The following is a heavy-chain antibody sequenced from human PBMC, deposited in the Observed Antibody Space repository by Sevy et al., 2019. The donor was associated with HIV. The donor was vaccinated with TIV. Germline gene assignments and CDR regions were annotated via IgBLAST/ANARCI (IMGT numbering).Heavy chain of an antibody. J-gene: IGHJ6*02. V-gene: IGHV1-24*01. Sequence: ASVKVSCKVSGYTLTELSMHWVRQAPGKGLEWMGGFDPEDGETIYAQKFQGRVTMTEDTSTDTAYMEVSSLRSEDTAVYYCAADRGEDYCSGNSCQRHYYYGLDVWGQGTTVTVSS. CDR2: FDPEDGET. D-gene: IGHD2-15*01. CDR1: GYTLTELS. CDR3: AADRGEDYCSGNSCQRHYYYGLDV.